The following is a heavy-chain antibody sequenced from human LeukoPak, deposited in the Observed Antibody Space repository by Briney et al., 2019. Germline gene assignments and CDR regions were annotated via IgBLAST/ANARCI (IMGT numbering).Heavy chain of an antibody. CDR2: IKQDGSEK. D-gene: IGHD1-26*01. CDR3: ARDWELIY. V-gene: IGHV3-7*03. J-gene: IGHJ4*02. Sequence: GGSLRLSCAASGFAFISYWMTWVRQAPGKGLEWVANIKQDGSEKYYVDSVRGRFTISRDNTKNSLYLQMNSLRVEDTAVYYCARDWELIYWGQGTLVTASS. CDR1: GFAFISYW.